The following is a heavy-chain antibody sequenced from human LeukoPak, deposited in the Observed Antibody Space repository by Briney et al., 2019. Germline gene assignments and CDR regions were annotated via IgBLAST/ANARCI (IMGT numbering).Heavy chain of an antibody. CDR2: ITGDGGTT. CDR3: ARDSMVRGRYYGMDV. Sequence: QTGGSLRLSCAASGFTFSDNAMSWARQAPGKGLEWVSIITGDGGTTYYADSVKGRFTISRDNSKNTLYLQMNSLRAEDTAVYYCARDSMVRGRYYGMDVWGQGTTVTVSS. J-gene: IGHJ6*02. V-gene: IGHV3-23*01. CDR1: GFTFSDNA. D-gene: IGHD3-10*01.